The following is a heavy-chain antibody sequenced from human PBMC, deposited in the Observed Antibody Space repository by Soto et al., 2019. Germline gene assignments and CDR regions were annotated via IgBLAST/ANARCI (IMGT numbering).Heavy chain of an antibody. Sequence: QVQLVESGGGVVQPGRSLRLSCAASGFTFSSYGMHWVRQAPGKGLEWVAVISYDGSNKYYADSVKSRFTISRDNSKNTLDLQMNSLRAEDTAVYYCAKDQWELLTGSAFDIWGQGTMVTVSS. J-gene: IGHJ3*02. CDR3: AKDQWELLTGSAFDI. D-gene: IGHD1-26*01. CDR2: ISYDGSNK. CDR1: GFTFSSYG. V-gene: IGHV3-30*18.